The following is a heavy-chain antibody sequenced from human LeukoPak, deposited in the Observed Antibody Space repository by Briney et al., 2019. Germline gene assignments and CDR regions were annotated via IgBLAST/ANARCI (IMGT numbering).Heavy chain of an antibody. CDR1: GFTFSTYW. J-gene: IGHJ6*03. Sequence: GGSLRLSCAASGFTFSTYWISWVRQAPGKGLEWVANIKQEGSEKYYVDSVKGRFTISRDNAKNSLYLQMNSLRAEDTAVSYCARLNWNYESHMDAWGKGTTVTVSS. D-gene: IGHD1-7*01. CDR2: IKQEGSEK. V-gene: IGHV3-7*01. CDR3: ARLNWNYESHMDA.